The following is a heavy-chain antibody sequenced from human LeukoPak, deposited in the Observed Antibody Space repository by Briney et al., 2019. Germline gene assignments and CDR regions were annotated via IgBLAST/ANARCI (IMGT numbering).Heavy chain of an antibody. CDR1: GFTFSSYA. CDR2: SSGRGDST. V-gene: IGHV3-23*01. Sequence: GGSLRLSXAASGFTFSSYAMSWVGQAPGKGLEWVSTSSGRGDSTHYADSVKGRSTISRDNSKNTVYLQMSSLRAEDTAVYYCAKEDVYGPIAMIVVAPGAFDVWGQGTMVTVSP. CDR3: AKEDVYGPIAMIVVAPGAFDV. D-gene: IGHD3-22*01. J-gene: IGHJ3*01.